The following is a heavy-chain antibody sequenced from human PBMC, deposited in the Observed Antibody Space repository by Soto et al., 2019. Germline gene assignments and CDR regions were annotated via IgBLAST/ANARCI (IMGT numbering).Heavy chain of an antibody. V-gene: IGHV3-53*01. Sequence: GGSLRLSYAASRFTVRSTYLPWVRQAPGKGLEWVALLYTGTDTVYADSVKGRFTLSRDSSKNTFYLQMNSLRAEDTAMHFCARSPDSGPYSATFLGYWGQGSLVTVSS. CDR2: LYTGTDT. CDR3: ARSPDSGPYSATFLGY. J-gene: IGHJ4*02. CDR1: RFTVRSTY. D-gene: IGHD2-15*01.